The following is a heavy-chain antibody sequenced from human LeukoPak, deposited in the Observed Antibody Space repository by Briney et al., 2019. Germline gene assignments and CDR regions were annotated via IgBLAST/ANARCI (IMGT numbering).Heavy chain of an antibody. CDR2: IYYTGSP. CDR3: ARHSPYSDPWYFDY. Sequence: SETLSLTCTVSGGSISSGGYYWGWIRQPPGKGLEWIGNIYYTGSPYYDPSLKSRVTISVDTSKNQFSLKLSSVTAADTAVYYCARHSPYSDPWYFDYWGQGTLVTVSS. CDR1: GGSISSGGYY. D-gene: IGHD6-13*01. J-gene: IGHJ4*02. V-gene: IGHV4-39*01.